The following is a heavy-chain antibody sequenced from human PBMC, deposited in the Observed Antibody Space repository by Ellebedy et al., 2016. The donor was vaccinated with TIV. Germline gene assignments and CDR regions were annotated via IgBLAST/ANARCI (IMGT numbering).Heavy chain of an antibody. CDR3: ASHYGSGSYYIEFRGLDV. Sequence: GGSLRLSCAASGFTFSSYAMHWVRQAPGKGLEWVAVISYDGSNKYYADSVKCRFTISRDHSKNTRYLQMNSLRAEDTAVYYCASHYGSGSYYIEFRGLDVWGQGPTVTVSS. V-gene: IGHV3-30-3*01. CDR1: GFTFSSYA. J-gene: IGHJ6*02. CDR2: ISYDGSNK. D-gene: IGHD3-10*01.